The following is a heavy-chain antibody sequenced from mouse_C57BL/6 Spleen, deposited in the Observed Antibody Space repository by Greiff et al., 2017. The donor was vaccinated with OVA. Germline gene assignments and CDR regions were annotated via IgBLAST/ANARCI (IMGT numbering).Heavy chain of an antibody. J-gene: IGHJ3*01. D-gene: IGHD4-1*01. CDR3: ARPLFTGPSWCAY. V-gene: IGHV1-52*01. CDR2: IDPSDSDT. CDR1: GYTFTSYW. Sequence: QVQLQQPGAELVRPGSSVKLSCKASGYTFTSYWMHWVKQRPIQGLEWIGNIDPSDSDTHYNPKFKDKATLTADKSSSTAYMQLSSLTSEDSAVYYCARPLFTGPSWCAYWGQGTLVTVSA.